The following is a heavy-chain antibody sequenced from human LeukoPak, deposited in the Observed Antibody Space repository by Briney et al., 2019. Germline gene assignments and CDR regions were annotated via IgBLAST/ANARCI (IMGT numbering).Heavy chain of an antibody. V-gene: IGHV1-69*01. Sequence: GASVKVSCKASGGTFSSYAISWVRQAPGQGLEWMGGIIPIFGTANYAQKFQGRVTITADESTSTAYMELSSLRSEDTAVYYCARVGYGDYCYGMDVWGQGTTVTVSS. D-gene: IGHD4-17*01. CDR1: GGTFSSYA. CDR3: ARVGYGDYCYGMDV. CDR2: IIPIFGTA. J-gene: IGHJ6*02.